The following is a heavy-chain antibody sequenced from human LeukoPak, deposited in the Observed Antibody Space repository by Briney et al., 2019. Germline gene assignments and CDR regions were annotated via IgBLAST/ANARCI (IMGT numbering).Heavy chain of an antibody. J-gene: IGHJ6*03. V-gene: IGHV4-38-2*01. Sequence: SETLSLTCAVSGYSVNNGYYWVWIRQPPGKGLEWIGSLYHSDSVYYDTALQSRVSMSVDTSKNQFSLKLSFVTAADTAVYYCARQHDSYFYYYVDVWGSGTTVTVSS. CDR1: GYSVNNGYY. CDR3: ARQHDSYFYYYVDV. CDR2: LYHSDSV.